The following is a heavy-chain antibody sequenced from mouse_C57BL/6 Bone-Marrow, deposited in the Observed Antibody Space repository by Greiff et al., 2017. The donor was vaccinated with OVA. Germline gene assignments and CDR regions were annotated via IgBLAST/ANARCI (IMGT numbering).Heavy chain of an antibody. CDR2: ISGGGGNT. V-gene: IGHV5-9*01. J-gene: IGHJ4*01. D-gene: IGHD2-1*01. CDR3: ARTRGNFYYYAMDY. CDR1: GFTFSSYT. Sequence: EVHLVESGGGLVKPGGSLKLSCAASGFTFSSYTMSWVRQTPEKRLEWVATISGGGGNTYYPDSVKGRFTISRDNAKNTLYLQMSSLRSEDTALYYCARTRGNFYYYAMDYWGQGTSVTVSS.